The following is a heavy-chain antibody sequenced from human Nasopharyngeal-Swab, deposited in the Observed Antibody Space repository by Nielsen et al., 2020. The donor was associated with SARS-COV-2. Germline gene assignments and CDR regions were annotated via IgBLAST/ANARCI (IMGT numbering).Heavy chain of an antibody. V-gene: IGHV3-11*04. CDR1: GFTFSDYC. Sequence: GGSLRLSCVASGFTFSDYCMSWIRQAPGKGLEWISHISTTGSSKYYADSLKGRFTISRDNDKNSLYLQMNSLRADDTAVYYCASGGYDFWSGYPSDYWGLGTLVTVSS. CDR2: ISTTGSSK. D-gene: IGHD3-3*01. CDR3: ASGGYDFWSGYPSDY. J-gene: IGHJ4*02.